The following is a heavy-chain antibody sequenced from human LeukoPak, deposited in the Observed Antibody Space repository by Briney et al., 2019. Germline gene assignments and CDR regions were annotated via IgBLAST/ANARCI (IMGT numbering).Heavy chain of an antibody. D-gene: IGHD3-22*01. CDR2: INTNTGNP. CDR1: GYTFTSYA. J-gene: IGHJ3*02. Sequence: ASVKVSCKASGYTFTSYAMNWVRQAPGQGLEWMGWINTNTGNPTYAQGFTGRFVFSLDTSVSTAYLQISSLKAEDTAVYYCARSRSPLISYYYDSSGLVDDAFDIWGQGTMVTVSS. V-gene: IGHV7-4-1*02. CDR3: ARSRSPLISYYYDSSGLVDDAFDI.